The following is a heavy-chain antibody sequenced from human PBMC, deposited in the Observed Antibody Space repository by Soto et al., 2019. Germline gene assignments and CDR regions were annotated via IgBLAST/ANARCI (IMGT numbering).Heavy chain of an antibody. CDR1: GFSFSTYN. Sequence: GGSLRLSCAASGFSFSTYNMNWVRQAPGKGLEWVSSIDASSTHIYYADSVKGRFTISRDNGKSSLYLQMDSLRAEDTALYYCVRQQYDFLVDNWGQGTLVTVSS. D-gene: IGHD3-16*01. J-gene: IGHJ4*02. CDR2: IDASSTHI. CDR3: VRQQYDFLVDN. V-gene: IGHV3-21*01.